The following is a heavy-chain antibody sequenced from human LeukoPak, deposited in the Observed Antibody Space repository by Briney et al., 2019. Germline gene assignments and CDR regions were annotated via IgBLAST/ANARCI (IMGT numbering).Heavy chain of an antibody. CDR2: ISSSGTGT. D-gene: IGHD3-22*01. J-gene: IGHJ3*02. CDR1: GFTFSDYY. CDR3: GRVRYDSSGYYYGARYAFDI. V-gene: IGHV3-11*01. Sequence: GGSLRLSCAASGFTFSDYYMSWIRQAPGKGLEWVSSISSSGTGTSYADSVKGRLTISRDNANNSLYLQMNSLRAEDTAVFYCGRVRYDSSGYYYGARYAFDIWGRGTMVTVSS.